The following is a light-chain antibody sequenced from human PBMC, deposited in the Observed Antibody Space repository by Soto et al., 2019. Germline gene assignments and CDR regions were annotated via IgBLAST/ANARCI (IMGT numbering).Light chain of an antibody. Sequence: ESVLTQSPATLSLSPGERATLSCRASQSVSNCLAWYQQKPGQAPRLLIYDASTRVTGIPARFSGSGSGTDFTLTISSLEPEDFAVYSCQQCSNWPPITFGQGTRLEIK. J-gene: IGKJ5*01. CDR2: DAS. CDR1: QSVSNC. CDR3: QQCSNWPPIT. V-gene: IGKV3-11*01.